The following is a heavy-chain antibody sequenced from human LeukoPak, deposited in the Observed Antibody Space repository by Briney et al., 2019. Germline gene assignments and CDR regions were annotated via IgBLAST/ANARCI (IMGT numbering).Heavy chain of an antibody. CDR3: ARGISAVVPRAFDV. CDR2: IGSSSLII. CDR1: GFTVSSNY. J-gene: IGHJ3*01. D-gene: IGHD2-15*01. V-gene: IGHV3-48*04. Sequence: LSGGSLRLSCAASGFTVSSNYMSWVRQAPGKGLEWISYIGSSSLIIYYADSVKGRFTISRENAKNTLYLQLNSLRAEDTAVYFCARGISAVVPRAFDVWGQGTLVTVSS.